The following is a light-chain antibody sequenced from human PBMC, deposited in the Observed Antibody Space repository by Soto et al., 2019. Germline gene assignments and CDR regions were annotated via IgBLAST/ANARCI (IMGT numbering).Light chain of an antibody. CDR1: QSISSY. CDR3: QQSYSLDIT. CDR2: AAS. Sequence: DIQMTQSPSSLSASVGDRVTITCRASQSISSYLNWYQQKPGKAPKLLIYAASSLQSGVPSRFSGSGSGTDFTLTISSLQPEDFATYYCQQSYSLDITFGQGTRLEIK. V-gene: IGKV1-39*01. J-gene: IGKJ5*01.